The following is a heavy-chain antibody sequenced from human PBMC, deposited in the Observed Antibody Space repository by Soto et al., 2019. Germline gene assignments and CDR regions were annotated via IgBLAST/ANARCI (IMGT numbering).Heavy chain of an antibody. V-gene: IGHV3-9*01. CDR3: AIMVRGPIGHGAFDI. CDR2: ISWDSGSI. D-gene: IGHD3-10*01. J-gene: IGHJ3*02. Sequence: PGGSLRLSCAASGFTFDDYAMHWVRQAPGKGLEWVSGISWDSGSIGYANSVKGRFTISRDNAKNSLYLQMNSLRAEDTALYYCAIMVRGPIGHGAFDIWGQGTMVTVSS. CDR1: GFTFDDYA.